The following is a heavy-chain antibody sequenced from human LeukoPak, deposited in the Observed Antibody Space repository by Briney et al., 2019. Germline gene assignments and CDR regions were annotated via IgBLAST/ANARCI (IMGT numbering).Heavy chain of an antibody. V-gene: IGHV4-59*01. D-gene: IGHD5-18*01. J-gene: IGHJ3*02. CDR3: AREGVTWIQLWKGGAFDI. Sequence: SEPLSLTCTVSGGSISSYYWSWIRQPPGKGLEWIGYIYYSGSTNYNPSLKSRVTISVDTSKNQFSLKLSSVTAADTAVYYCAREGVTWIQLWKGGAFDIWGQGTMVTVSS. CDR2: IYYSGST. CDR1: GGSISSYY.